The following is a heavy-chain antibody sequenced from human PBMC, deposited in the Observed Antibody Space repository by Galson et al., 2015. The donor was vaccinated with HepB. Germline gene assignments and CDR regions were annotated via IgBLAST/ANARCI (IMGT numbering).Heavy chain of an antibody. J-gene: IGHJ4*02. Sequence: SLRLSCAASGFTFSYHGMHWVRQAPGKGLEWVAVIWYDGNKKYYGNSVKGRFTISRDNSKNTMYLQMNSLRAEDTAVYYCARECLSSSIYYFDYWGQGTLVTVSS. CDR2: IWYDGNKK. D-gene: IGHD6-13*01. CDR1: GFTFSYHG. CDR3: ARECLSSSIYYFDY. V-gene: IGHV3-33*08.